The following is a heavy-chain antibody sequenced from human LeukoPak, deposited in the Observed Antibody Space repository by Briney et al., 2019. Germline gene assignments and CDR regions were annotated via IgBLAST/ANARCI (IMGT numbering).Heavy chain of an antibody. Sequence: ASVKVSCKASGYTFTSYDINWVRQATGQGLEWMGWMNPNSGNTGYAQKFQGRVTMTRNTSISTAYMELSSLRSEDTAVCYCARAQRITFGGVIVYYFDYWGQGTLVTVSS. CDR3: ARAQRITFGGVIVYYFDY. CDR1: GYTFTSYD. D-gene: IGHD3-16*02. CDR2: MNPNSGNT. J-gene: IGHJ4*02. V-gene: IGHV1-8*01.